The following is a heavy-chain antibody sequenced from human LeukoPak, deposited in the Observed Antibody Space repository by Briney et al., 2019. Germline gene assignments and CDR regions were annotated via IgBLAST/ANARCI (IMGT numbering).Heavy chain of an antibody. D-gene: IGHD6-6*01. Sequence: PGGSLRLSCAASGFTFSNSDMNWVHQAPGKRLEWVSGVSWNGSRTHYADSVKGRFIISRDNAKNSLYLQMNSLRAEDTAVYYCARGSSNIAARNNWFDPWGQGTLVTVSS. CDR1: GFTFSNSD. CDR2: VSWNGSRT. CDR3: ARGSSNIAARNNWFDP. J-gene: IGHJ5*02. V-gene: IGHV3-35*01.